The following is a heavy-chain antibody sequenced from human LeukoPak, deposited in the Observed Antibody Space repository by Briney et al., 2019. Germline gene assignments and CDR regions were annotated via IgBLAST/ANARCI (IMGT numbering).Heavy chain of an antibody. J-gene: IGHJ4*02. CDR3: ARLWFGEVGY. CDR2: VYYSGSA. CDR1: GDSISSNGYY. Sequence: SETLSLTCTVSGDSISSNGYYWGWIRQPPGTGLEWIGSVYYSGSAYYNPSLKSRVTISVDTSKSQFSLKLTSLTAADTAVFYCARLWFGEVGYWGRGTLVTVSS. D-gene: IGHD3-10*01. V-gene: IGHV4-39*01.